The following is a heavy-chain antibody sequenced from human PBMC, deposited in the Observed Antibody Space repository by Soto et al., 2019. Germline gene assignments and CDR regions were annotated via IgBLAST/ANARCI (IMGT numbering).Heavy chain of an antibody. Sequence: ASVKVSCKVSGYTLTELSMHWVRQAPGKGLEWMGGFDPEDGETIYAQKFQGRVTMTEDTSTDTAYMELSSLRSEDTAVYYCATLSKDFWSGPNNWFAPWGQGTLVTVSS. V-gene: IGHV1-24*01. CDR3: ATLSKDFWSGPNNWFAP. J-gene: IGHJ5*02. D-gene: IGHD3-3*01. CDR2: FDPEDGET. CDR1: GYTLTELS.